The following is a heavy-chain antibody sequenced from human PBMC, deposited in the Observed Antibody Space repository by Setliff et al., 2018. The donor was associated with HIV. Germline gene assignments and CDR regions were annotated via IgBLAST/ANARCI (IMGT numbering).Heavy chain of an antibody. V-gene: IGHV3-30*02. CDR1: GLLFNNYA. CDR2: IWWDSTYQ. D-gene: IGHD6-19*01. Sequence: GGSLRLSCAASGLLFNNYAAHWVRQAPGKGLEWMALIWWDSTYQYYADSVKGRFTVSRDNSKSTLYLQMNSLTDEDTAVYYCAKESSGWSPRGANSWGQGTLVTVSS. J-gene: IGHJ4*02. CDR3: AKESSGWSPRGANS.